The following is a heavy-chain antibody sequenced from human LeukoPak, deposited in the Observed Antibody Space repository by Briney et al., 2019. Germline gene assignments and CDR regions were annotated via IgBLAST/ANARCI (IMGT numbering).Heavy chain of an antibody. D-gene: IGHD3-3*01. CDR1: GFTFGDYA. CDR2: IKQDGSEK. J-gene: IGHJ3*02. Sequence: GGSLRLSCTASGFTFGDYAMSWFRQAPGKGLEWVANIKQDGSEKYYVDSVKGRFTISRDNAKNSLYLQMNSLRAEDTAVYYCARDSPFWSGYSGYAFDIWGQGTMVTVSS. CDR3: ARDSPFWSGYSGYAFDI. V-gene: IGHV3-7*01.